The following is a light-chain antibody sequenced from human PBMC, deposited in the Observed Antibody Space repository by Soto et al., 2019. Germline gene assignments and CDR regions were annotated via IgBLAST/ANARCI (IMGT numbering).Light chain of an antibody. Sequence: QSVLTQPASVSGSPGQSITISCTGTSSDVGSYNLVSWFQQHPGKAPQLMIYEVTKRPSGVSNRFSGSRSGTTASLTISGLQAEDEADYYCCSYAGSSTVVFGTGTKLTVL. CDR1: SSDVGSYNL. V-gene: IGLV2-23*02. CDR2: EVT. J-gene: IGLJ1*01. CDR3: CSYAGSSTVV.